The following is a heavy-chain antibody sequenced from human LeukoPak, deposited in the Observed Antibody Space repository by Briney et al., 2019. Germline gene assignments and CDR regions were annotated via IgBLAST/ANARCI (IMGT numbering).Heavy chain of an antibody. J-gene: IGHJ5*01. CDR3: ARSLTTVTTAWFDS. Sequence: SVKVSCKASGGTFSSYAISWVRQAPGQGLEWMGRIIPIFGTANYAQKFQGRVTITTDESTSTAYMELSSLRSEDPAVYYCARSLTTVTTAWFDSWGQGTLVTVSS. CDR1: GGTFSSYA. CDR2: IIPIFGTA. D-gene: IGHD4-17*01. V-gene: IGHV1-69*05.